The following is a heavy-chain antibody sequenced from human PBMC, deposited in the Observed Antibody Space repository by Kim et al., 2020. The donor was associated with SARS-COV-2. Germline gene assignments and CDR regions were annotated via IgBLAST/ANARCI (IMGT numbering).Heavy chain of an antibody. D-gene: IGHD6-19*01. CDR1: GFTVSSNY. Sequence: GGSLRLSCAASGFTVSSNYMSWVRQAPGKGLEWVSVIYSGGSTYYADSVKGSFTISRDNSKNTLYLQMNSLRAEDTAVYYCARPLLRKYSSGWYYFDYW. CDR3: ARPLLRKYSSGWYYFDY. V-gene: IGHV3-66*04. J-gene: IGHJ4*01. CDR2: IYSGGST.